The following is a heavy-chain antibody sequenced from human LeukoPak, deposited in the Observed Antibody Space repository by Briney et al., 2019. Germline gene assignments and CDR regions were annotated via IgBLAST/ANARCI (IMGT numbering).Heavy chain of an antibody. CDR1: GFTFSSYS. Sequence: PGGSLRLSCAASGFTFSSYSLNWVRQAPGKGLEWVSYISSSSSTIYYADSVKGRFTISRDNSKNTLYLQMNTLGGEDTAVYFCAKDRCSSGSCYIFDYWGQGTLVTVSS. J-gene: IGHJ4*02. CDR2: ISSSSSTI. V-gene: IGHV3-48*01. D-gene: IGHD2-2*02. CDR3: AKDRCSSGSCYIFDY.